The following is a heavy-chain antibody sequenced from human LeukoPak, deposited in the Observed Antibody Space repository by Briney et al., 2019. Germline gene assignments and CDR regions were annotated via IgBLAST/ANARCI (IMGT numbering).Heavy chain of an antibody. J-gene: IGHJ6*02. D-gene: IGHD1-26*01. CDR1: GGSISSDVHY. V-gene: IGHV4-39*01. CDR2: LLYNGNT. Sequence: SETLSLTCTVAGGSISSDVHYWDWIRQAPGKGLDWIGSLLYNGNTWYNPSLESRVTISVDTSENQFSLRLTSVNAADTALYFCTRRGSGNGGTYAGMDVWGPGTSVTVSS. CDR3: TRRGSGNGGTYAGMDV.